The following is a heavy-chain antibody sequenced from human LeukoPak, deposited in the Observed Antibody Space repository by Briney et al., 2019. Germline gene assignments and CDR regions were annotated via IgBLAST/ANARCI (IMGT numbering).Heavy chain of an antibody. CDR1: GFTFRSYS. CDR3: ARDYYDILTGYLTGNDY. CDR2: ISSSSSYI. V-gene: IGHV3-21*01. J-gene: IGHJ4*02. D-gene: IGHD3-9*01. Sequence: GGSLRLSCAASGFTFRSYSMNWVRQAPGKGLEWVSSISSSSSYIYYADSVKGRFTISRDNAKNSLYLQMNSLRAEDTAVYYCARDYYDILTGYLTGNDYWGQGTLVTVSS.